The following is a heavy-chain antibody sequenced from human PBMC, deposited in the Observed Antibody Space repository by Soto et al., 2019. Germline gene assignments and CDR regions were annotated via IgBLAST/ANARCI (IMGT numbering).Heavy chain of an antibody. CDR2: IDPSDSDT. Sequence: PGESLKISCKGSGYSFTSYWISWVRQMPGKGLEWMGSIDPSDSDTKYSPSFQGQVTISADKSISTAYLQWSSLKASDTAMYYCARTSAAGKYYYGMDVWGQGTTVTVSS. J-gene: IGHJ6*02. V-gene: IGHV5-10-1*04. D-gene: IGHD6-13*01. CDR3: ARTSAAGKYYYGMDV. CDR1: GYSFTSYW.